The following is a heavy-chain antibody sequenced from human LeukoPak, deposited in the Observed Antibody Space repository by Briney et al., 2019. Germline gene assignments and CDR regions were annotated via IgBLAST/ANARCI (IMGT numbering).Heavy chain of an antibody. CDR3: ARVGELPGRAIDQ. D-gene: IGHD1-1*01. CDR2: IRNDGNKK. CDR1: GFTFSTSG. J-gene: IGHJ4*02. V-gene: IGHV3-30*02. Sequence: GGSLRLSCVASGFTFSTSGIHWVRQSPGKGLDWVAFIRNDGNKKNYAESVKGRFTISRDNSKNTLYLQMDSLSAEDTAVYYCARVGELPGRAIDQWGQGTLVTVSS.